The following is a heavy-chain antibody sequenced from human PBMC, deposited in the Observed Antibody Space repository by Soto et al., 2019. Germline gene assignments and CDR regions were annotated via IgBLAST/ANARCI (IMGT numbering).Heavy chain of an antibody. CDR1: GGSFTSNNW. Sequence: SETLSLTCAVSGGSFTSNNWWTWVRQPPGQGLEWIGEIYRTGSTNYNPSLKSRVTISLDKSESQFSLKVTSLTAADTAVYYCASRDPGTSVDYWGQGTLVTVSS. CDR3: ASRDPGTSVDY. V-gene: IGHV4-4*02. J-gene: IGHJ4*02. D-gene: IGHD1-7*01. CDR2: IYRTGST.